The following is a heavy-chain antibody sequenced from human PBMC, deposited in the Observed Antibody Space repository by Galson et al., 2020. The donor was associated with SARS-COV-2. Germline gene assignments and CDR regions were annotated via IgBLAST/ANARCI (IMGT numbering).Heavy chain of an antibody. CDR1: GYTFTSYA. CDR3: ARTSTIYGVVNNYGMEV. D-gene: IGHD3-3*01. CDR2: INAANGNT. V-gene: IGHV1-3*01. Sequence: ASVKVSCKASGYTFTSYALHWVRQAPGQWLEWMGWINAANGNTKYSQKFQDRVTFTRDTSARTAYMELSSLRSEDTAVYFCARTSTIYGVVNNYGMEVWGQGTTVTVSS. J-gene: IGHJ6*02.